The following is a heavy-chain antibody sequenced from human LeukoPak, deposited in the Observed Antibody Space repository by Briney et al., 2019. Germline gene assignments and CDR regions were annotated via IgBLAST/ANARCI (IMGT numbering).Heavy chain of an antibody. CDR1: GYSFTSYW. CDR3: ARSGHQYYYDSSGYFDY. Sequence: GESLKISCKGSGYSFTSYWIGWVRQMPGKGLEWMGIIYPGDSDTRYSPSFQGQVTISADKSISTAYLQWSSLKASDTAMYYCARSGHQYYYDSSGYFDYWGQGTLVTVS. V-gene: IGHV5-51*01. CDR2: IYPGDSDT. J-gene: IGHJ4*02. D-gene: IGHD3-22*01.